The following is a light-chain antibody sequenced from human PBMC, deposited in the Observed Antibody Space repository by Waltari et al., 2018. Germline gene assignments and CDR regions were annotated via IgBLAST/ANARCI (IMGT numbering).Light chain of an antibody. CDR1: QNILYSSNNMNF. CDR3: QQYYSAPIT. Sequence: DIVITQSLDSLVLCLGERAGINCKCSQNILYSSNNMNFLAWYQQKPGQPPKLLISWASTRESGAPDRFSGSGSGTDFTRTISSLQAEDVAVYYCQQYYSAPITFGQGTRLEIK. CDR2: WAS. J-gene: IGKJ5*01. V-gene: IGKV4-1*01.